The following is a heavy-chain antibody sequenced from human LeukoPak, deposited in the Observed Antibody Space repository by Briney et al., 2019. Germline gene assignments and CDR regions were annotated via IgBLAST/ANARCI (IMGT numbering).Heavy chain of an antibody. V-gene: IGHV1-8*01. CDR1: GYTFTSYD. CDR3: ARGSGGSDAEYFQD. Sequence: APVKVSCKASGYTFTSYDINWVRQATGQGPEWMGWMNPNSGNTGYAQKFQGRVTMTRNTSISTAYMELSSVRSEDTAVYYCARGSGGSDAEYFQDWGQGTLVTVSS. D-gene: IGHD2-15*01. CDR2: MNPNSGNT. J-gene: IGHJ1*01.